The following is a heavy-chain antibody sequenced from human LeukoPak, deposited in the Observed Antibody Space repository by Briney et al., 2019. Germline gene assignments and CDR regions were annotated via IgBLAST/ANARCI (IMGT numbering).Heavy chain of an antibody. V-gene: IGHV4-59*12. J-gene: IGHJ4*02. D-gene: IGHD3-3*01. CDR1: GGSISSYY. CDR3: ARGHDFWSGYFRAGSFDY. CDR2: IYYSGST. Sequence: KSSETLPLTCTVSGGSISSYYWSWIRQPPGKGLEWIGYIYYSGSTNYNPSLKSRVTISVDTSKNQFSLKLSSVTAADTAVYYCARGHDFWSGYFRAGSFDYWGQGTLVTVSS.